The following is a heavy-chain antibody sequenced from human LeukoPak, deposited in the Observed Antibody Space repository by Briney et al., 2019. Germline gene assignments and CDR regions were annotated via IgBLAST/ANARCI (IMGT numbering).Heavy chain of an antibody. CDR1: GFTFSSYN. CDR2: ISSSSSYI. V-gene: IGHV3-21*01. Sequence: GGSLRLSCAASGFTFSSYNMNWVRQAPGKGLEWVSSISSSSSYIYYADSVKGRFTISRDNAKNSLYLQMNSLRAEDTAVYYCARVLSGSYYDFDYWGQGTLVTVSS. J-gene: IGHJ4*02. D-gene: IGHD1-26*01. CDR3: ARVLSGSYYDFDY.